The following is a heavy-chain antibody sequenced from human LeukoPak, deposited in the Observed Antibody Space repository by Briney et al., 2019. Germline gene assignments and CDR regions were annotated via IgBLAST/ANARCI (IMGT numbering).Heavy chain of an antibody. D-gene: IGHD2-2*01. V-gene: IGHV3-23*01. J-gene: IGHJ4*02. CDR1: GFTFNNYA. Sequence: GGSLRLSCAASGFTFNNYAMSWVRQAPGQGLEWVSGISVSGGSRFYADSVKGRFTISRDNSKNTLYLQMNSLRAKDTAVYYCAKGGSTSCPDYWGQGTLVTVSS. CDR3: AKGGSTSCPDY. CDR2: ISVSGGSR.